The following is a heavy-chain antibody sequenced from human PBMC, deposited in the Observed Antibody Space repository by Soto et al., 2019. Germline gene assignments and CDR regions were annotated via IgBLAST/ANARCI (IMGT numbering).Heavy chain of an antibody. CDR1: GGSISSGGYY. CDR3: ARAVTMVRGVIHTPYFDY. CDR2: IYYSGST. Sequence: QVQLQESGPGLVKPSQTLSLTCTVSGGSISSGGYYWSWIRQHPGKGLEWIGYIYYSGSTYYNPSRKRRVTIAVDTSKNQFSLKLSSVTAADTAVYYCARAVTMVRGVIHTPYFDYWGQGTLVTVSS. J-gene: IGHJ4*02. V-gene: IGHV4-31*03. D-gene: IGHD3-10*01.